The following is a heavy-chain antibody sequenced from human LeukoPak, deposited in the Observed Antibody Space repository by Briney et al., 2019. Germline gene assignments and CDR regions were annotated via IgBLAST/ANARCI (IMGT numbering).Heavy chain of an antibody. V-gene: IGHV4-34*01. CDR3: ASSYSLGYCSGGSCYPLYYFDY. J-gene: IGHJ4*02. Sequence: SETLSLTCAVYGGSFSGYYWSWIRQPPGKGLEWIGEINHSGSTNYSPALKSRVTISIDTSKNQFSLKLNSVTAADTAVYYCASSYSLGYCSGGSCYPLYYFDYWGQGTLVTVSS. CDR1: GGSFSGYY. D-gene: IGHD2-15*01. CDR2: INHSGST.